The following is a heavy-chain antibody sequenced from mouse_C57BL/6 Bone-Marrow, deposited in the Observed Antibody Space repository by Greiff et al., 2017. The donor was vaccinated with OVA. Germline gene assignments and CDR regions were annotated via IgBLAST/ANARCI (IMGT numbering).Heavy chain of an antibody. V-gene: IGHV1-50*01. CDR3: ARDYDLDY. CDR2: IDPSDSYT. Sequence: VQLQQPGAELVKPGASVKLSCKASGYTFTSYWMQWVKQRPGQGLEWIGEIDPSDSYTNYNQKFKGKATLTVDTSSSTAYMQLSSLTSEDSAVYYCARDYDLDYWGQGTLVTVSA. J-gene: IGHJ3*01. CDR1: GYTFTSYW. D-gene: IGHD2-4*01.